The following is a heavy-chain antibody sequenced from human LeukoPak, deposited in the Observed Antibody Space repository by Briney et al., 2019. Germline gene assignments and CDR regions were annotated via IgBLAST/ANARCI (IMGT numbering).Heavy chain of an antibody. CDR1: GGSFSGYY. D-gene: IGHD2-15*01. CDR2: INHSGST. Sequence: SETLSLTCAVYGGSFSGYYWSWIRQPPGKGLEWIGEINHSGSTNYNPSLKSRVTISIDTSKNQFSLKLSSVTAAATAVYYCARISTPGDALDIWGQGTMVTVSS. CDR3: ARISTPGDALDI. V-gene: IGHV4-34*01. J-gene: IGHJ3*02.